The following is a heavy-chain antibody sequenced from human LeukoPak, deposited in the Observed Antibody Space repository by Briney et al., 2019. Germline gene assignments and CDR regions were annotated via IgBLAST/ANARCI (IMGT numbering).Heavy chain of an antibody. CDR3: ARDHYYGSGSYYRLIDY. V-gene: IGHV3-74*01. D-gene: IGHD3-10*01. Sequence: GGSLRLSCAASGFTFSSYWMHWVRQAPGKGLVWVSRVNTDGSTPTYADSVKGRFTISRDNAKNTLYLQMNSLRAEDTAVYYCARDHYYGSGSYYRLIDYWGQGTLVTVSS. CDR1: GFTFSSYW. J-gene: IGHJ4*02. CDR2: VNTDGSTP.